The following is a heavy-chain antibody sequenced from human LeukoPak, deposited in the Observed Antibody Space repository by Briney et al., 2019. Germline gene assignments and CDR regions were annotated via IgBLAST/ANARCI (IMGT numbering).Heavy chain of an antibody. CDR3: ARVASKGGMDV. V-gene: IGHV4-59*01. CDR1: GGSIGIYH. J-gene: IGHJ6*02. Sequence: SETLSLTCSVSGGSIGIYHWSWIRQPPGKGLEWIGHVHYTWNTKYNPSLTGRVSISLDRSKNQFSLSLSSLTAADTAVYYCARVASKGGMDVWGQGTTVIVSS. CDR2: VHYTWNT.